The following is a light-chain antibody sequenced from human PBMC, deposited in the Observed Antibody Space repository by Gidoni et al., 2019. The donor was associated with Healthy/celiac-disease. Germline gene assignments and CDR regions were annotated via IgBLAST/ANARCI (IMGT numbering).Light chain of an antibody. J-gene: IGKJ2*01. CDR2: QAS. Sequence: DIQMTQSPSTLSASVGDRVTITCRASQSISSWLAWYQQKPGKAPKLLIYQASSVESGVASRFSGSGSGTEFTLTISSLQPDDFATYYCQQYNSYPYTFGQGTKLEIK. CDR3: QQYNSYPYT. CDR1: QSISSW. V-gene: IGKV1-5*03.